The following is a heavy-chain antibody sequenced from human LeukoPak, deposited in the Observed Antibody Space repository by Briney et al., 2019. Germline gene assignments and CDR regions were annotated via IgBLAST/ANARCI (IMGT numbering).Heavy chain of an antibody. CDR1: GYTFTNYW. CDR3: ARGGAGKNYYTGDY. V-gene: IGHV5-51*01. CDR2: IYPGDSDT. Sequence: GESLKISCKGSGYTFTNYWIGWVRQLPGKGLEFMGIIYPGDSDTRYSPSFQGQVTISVDKSINTAYLQWSSLKASDTAMYYCARGGAGKNYYTGDYWGQGTLVTVSS. J-gene: IGHJ4*02. D-gene: IGHD3-22*01.